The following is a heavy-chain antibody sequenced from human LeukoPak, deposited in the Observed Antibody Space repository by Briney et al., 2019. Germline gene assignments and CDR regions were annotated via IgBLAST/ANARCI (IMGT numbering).Heavy chain of an antibody. D-gene: IGHD4-17*01. Sequence: GGPVSLSCAPSAFTFRSYAMRGVRQAPGKGLEWVSAMSCCGGSIYYRDSVKGRYTISRDNSKNTLYLQMNSLRAEDTAVYDCAKYYGDYYYYYYMDVWGKGTTVTVSS. V-gene: IGHV3-23*01. J-gene: IGHJ6*03. CDR3: AKYYGDYYYYYYMDV. CDR1: AFTFRSYA. CDR2: MSCCGGSI.